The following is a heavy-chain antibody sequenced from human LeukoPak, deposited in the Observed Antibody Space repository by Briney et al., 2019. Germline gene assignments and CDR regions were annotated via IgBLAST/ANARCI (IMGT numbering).Heavy chain of an antibody. J-gene: IGHJ4*02. D-gene: IGHD5-18*01. CDR3: ARGSRWLPSDY. Sequence: SETLSLTCAVYGGSFSGYYWSWIRQPPGKGLEWIGEINHSGGTNYNPSLKSRVTISVDTSKNQFSLKLSSVTAADTAVYYCARGSRWLPSDYWGQGTLVTVSS. V-gene: IGHV4-34*01. CDR2: INHSGGT. CDR1: GGSFSGYY.